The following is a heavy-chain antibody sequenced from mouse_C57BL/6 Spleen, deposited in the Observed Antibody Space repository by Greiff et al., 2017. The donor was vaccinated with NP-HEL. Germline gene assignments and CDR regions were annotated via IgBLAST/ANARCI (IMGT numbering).Heavy chain of an antibody. CDR1: GYAFSSYW. Sequence: QVQLQQSGAELVKPGASVKISCKASGYAFSSYWMNWVKQRPGKGLEWIGQIYPGDGDTNYNGKFKGKATLTADKSSSTAYMQLSSLTSEDSAVYFGASPGSSRYYAMDYWGQGTSVTVSS. D-gene: IGHD1-1*01. V-gene: IGHV1-80*01. CDR3: ASPGSSRYYAMDY. J-gene: IGHJ4*01. CDR2: IYPGDGDT.